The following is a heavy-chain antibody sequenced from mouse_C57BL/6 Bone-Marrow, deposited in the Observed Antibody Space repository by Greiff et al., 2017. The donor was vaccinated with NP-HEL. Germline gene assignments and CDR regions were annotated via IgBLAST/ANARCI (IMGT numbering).Heavy chain of an antibody. CDR2: IYPGNSDT. Sequence: VQLKESGTVLARPGASVKMSCKTSGYTFTSYWMHWVKQRPGQGLEWIGAIYPGNSDTSYNQKVKGKAKLTAVTSASTAYMELSSLTNDDSAGYYCTRDPDDYGSSWWYFDGGGTGTTVTVST. D-gene: IGHD1-1*01. CDR1: GYTFTSYW. V-gene: IGHV1-5*01. J-gene: IGHJ1*03. CDR3: TRDPDDYGSSWWYFDG.